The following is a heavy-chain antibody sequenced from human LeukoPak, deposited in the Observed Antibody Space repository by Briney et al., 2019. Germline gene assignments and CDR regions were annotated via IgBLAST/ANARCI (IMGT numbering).Heavy chain of an antibody. CDR1: GGSISSYY. CDR2: IYYSGST. CDR3: ARDPYEDYFDY. D-gene: IGHD3-16*01. Sequence: SETLSLTCTVSGGSISSYYWSWIRQPPGKGLEWIGYIYYSGSTNYNPSLKSRVTISVDTSKNQFSLKLSSVTAADTAVYYCARDPYEDYFDYWGQGTLVTVSS. J-gene: IGHJ4*02. V-gene: IGHV4-59*01.